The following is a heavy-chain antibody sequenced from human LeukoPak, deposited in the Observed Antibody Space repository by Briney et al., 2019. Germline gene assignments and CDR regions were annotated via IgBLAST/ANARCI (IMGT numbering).Heavy chain of an antibody. CDR3: ARDQDYYGSGSYGPDY. Sequence: PSETLSLTCAVSGDSIGRGSYYWGWIRQPPGKGLEWIGSSYHTGSTFYNPSLKSQVTISVDTSKNQFSLKLSSVTAADTAVYYCARDQDYYGSGSYGPDYWGQGILVTVSS. CDR1: GDSIGRGSYY. V-gene: IGHV4-39*07. CDR2: SYHTGST. D-gene: IGHD3-10*01. J-gene: IGHJ4*02.